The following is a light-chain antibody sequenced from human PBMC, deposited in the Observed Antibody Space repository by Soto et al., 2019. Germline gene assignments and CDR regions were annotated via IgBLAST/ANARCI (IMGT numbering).Light chain of an antibody. CDR1: QYIHNY. CDR3: QQSNNYPWT. V-gene: IGKV1-5*03. Sequence: DIQMTQSPSTLSASVGDRVTITCRASQYIHNYLAWYQQKPGEAPKLLIYEAANLESGVPSRFSGSGTGTEFTLTISSLQSDDFATYYGQQSNNYPWTFGQGTRVEI. CDR2: EAA. J-gene: IGKJ1*01.